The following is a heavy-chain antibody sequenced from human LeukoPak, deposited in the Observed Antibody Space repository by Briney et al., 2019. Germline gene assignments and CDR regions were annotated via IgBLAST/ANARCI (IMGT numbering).Heavy chain of an antibody. J-gene: IGHJ3*02. Sequence: GGSLRLSCAASEFSVGSNYMTWVRQAPGKGLEWVSSISSSSSYKYYADSVKGRFTISRDNTKNSMYLQMTSLRAEDTAVYYCAKGNMITFGGVIRHNDAFDIWGQGTMVTVSS. CDR1: EFSVGSNY. V-gene: IGHV3-21*04. CDR3: AKGNMITFGGVIRHNDAFDI. CDR2: ISSSSSYK. D-gene: IGHD3-16*01.